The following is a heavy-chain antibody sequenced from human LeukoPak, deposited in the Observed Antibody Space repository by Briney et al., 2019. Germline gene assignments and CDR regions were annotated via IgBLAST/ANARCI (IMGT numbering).Heavy chain of an antibody. CDR1: GFTFRSYS. J-gene: IGHJ2*01. CDR2: IDPSSTYI. CDR3: ASGQGWHFDL. V-gene: IGHV3-21*01. Sequence: PGGSLRLSCAASGFTFRSYSMNWVRQAPGKGLEWVSAIDPSSTYIYYADSVKGRFTISRDNAENSLYLQMNSLRVEDTAVYYCASGQGWHFDLWGRGTLVTVSS.